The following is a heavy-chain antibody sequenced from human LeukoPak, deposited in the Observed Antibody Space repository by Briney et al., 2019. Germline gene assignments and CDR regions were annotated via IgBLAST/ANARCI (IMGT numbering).Heavy chain of an antibody. CDR2: ININGGRT. J-gene: IGHJ4*02. V-gene: IGHV3-64D*09. Sequence: GGSLRFSCSVSGFTFSSYTMHWVRQAPGKGLEYVSSININGGRTYYADSVKGRFTISRDNSKNMVYLQMSSLRAEDTAVYYCVKDKWIDHWGQGTLVTVSS. D-gene: IGHD2-8*01. CDR3: VKDKWIDH. CDR1: GFTFSSYT.